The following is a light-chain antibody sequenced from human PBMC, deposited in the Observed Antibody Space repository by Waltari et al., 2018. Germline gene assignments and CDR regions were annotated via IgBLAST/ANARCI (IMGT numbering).Light chain of an antibody. J-gene: IGKJ4*01. Sequence: EVVMTQSPATLSVSPGERATLSCRASQSVNTDVAWYQQQPGQAPRLLIHDAATRATDIPARFSGSGSGTGFTLTISSLQSEDFAVYYCQQYSNWPPLSFGGGTKVEIK. CDR3: QQYSNWPPLS. CDR2: DAA. CDR1: QSVNTD. V-gene: IGKV3-15*01.